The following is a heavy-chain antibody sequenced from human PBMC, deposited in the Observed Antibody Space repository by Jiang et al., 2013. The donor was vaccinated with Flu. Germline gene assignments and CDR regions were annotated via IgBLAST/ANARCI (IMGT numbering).Heavy chain of an antibody. CDR2: IKQDGSEK. CDR3: ARVVSGQLVRKYYFDY. J-gene: IGHJ4*02. V-gene: IGHV3-7*03. D-gene: IGHD6-6*01. Sequence: EWVANIKQDGSEKYYVDSVKGRFTISRDNAKNSLYLQMNSLRAEDTAVYYCARVVSGQLVRKYYFDYWGQGTLVTVSS.